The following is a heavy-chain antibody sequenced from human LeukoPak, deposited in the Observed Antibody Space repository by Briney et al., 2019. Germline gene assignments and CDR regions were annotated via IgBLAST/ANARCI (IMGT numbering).Heavy chain of an antibody. Sequence: SETLSLTCTVSRGSVSSGDYYWTWIRQPPGKGLEWIGYISYSGSTNYNPSLKSRVTISIDTSKNQISLKLSSVTAADTAVYYCARARSGWYYFDYWGQGTLVTVSS. CDR3: ARARSGWYYFDY. V-gene: IGHV4-61*08. CDR2: ISYSGST. J-gene: IGHJ4*02. D-gene: IGHD6-19*01. CDR1: RGSVSSGDYY.